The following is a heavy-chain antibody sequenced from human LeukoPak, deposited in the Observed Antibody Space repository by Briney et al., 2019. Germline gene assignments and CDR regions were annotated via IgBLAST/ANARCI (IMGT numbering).Heavy chain of an antibody. D-gene: IGHD6-13*01. CDR1: GGSISSYY. J-gene: IGHJ5*02. V-gene: IGHV4-4*07. Sequence: SETQSLTCTVSGGSISSYYWSWIRQPAGKGLEWIGRIYTSGSTNYNPSLKSRVTMSVDTSKNQFSLKLSSVTAADTAVYYCARESPRGSWYNWFDPWGQGTLVTVSS. CDR3: ARESPRGSWYNWFDP. CDR2: IYTSGST.